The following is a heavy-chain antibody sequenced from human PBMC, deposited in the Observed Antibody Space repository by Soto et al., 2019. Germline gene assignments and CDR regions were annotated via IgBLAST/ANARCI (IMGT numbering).Heavy chain of an antibody. Sequence: GGSLRLSCAASGFTFSSYAMSWVRQAPGKGLEWVSAISGSGGSTYYADSVKGRFTTSRDNSKNTLYLQMNSLRAEDTAVYYCAKYYYDSSGYYQRPHYYYYYGMDVWGQGTTVTVSS. CDR3: AKYYYDSSGYYQRPHYYYYYGMDV. CDR2: ISGSGGST. CDR1: GFTFSSYA. V-gene: IGHV3-23*01. J-gene: IGHJ6*02. D-gene: IGHD3-22*01.